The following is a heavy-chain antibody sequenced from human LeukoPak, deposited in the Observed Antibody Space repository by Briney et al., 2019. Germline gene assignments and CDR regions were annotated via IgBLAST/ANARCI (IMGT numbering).Heavy chain of an antibody. CDR1: GFIFSDYW. D-gene: IGHD6-13*01. CDR2: VNRDGSST. V-gene: IGHV3-74*01. J-gene: IGHJ4*02. CDR3: ARERSISAAGNAD. Sequence: PGGSLLLSCAASGFIFSDYWMHWVRHAAGKGVVGVLRVNRDGSSTSYADSVKGRYTISRDNAKNTLSLQMNSLRAEDTSVYYCARERSISAAGNADWGQGTLVTVSS.